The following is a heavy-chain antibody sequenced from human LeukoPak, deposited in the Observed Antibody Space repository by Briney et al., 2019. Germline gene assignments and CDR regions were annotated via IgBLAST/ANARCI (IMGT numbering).Heavy chain of an antibody. J-gene: IGHJ4*02. CDR2: IYYSGST. CDR3: ARGLTGSRRYFDS. Sequence: GSIYYSGSTYYNPSLKSRVTIPVDTSKNQFSLKLSSVTAADTAVYYCARGLTGSRRYFDSWGQETLVTVSS. V-gene: IGHV4-39*07. D-gene: IGHD3-10*01.